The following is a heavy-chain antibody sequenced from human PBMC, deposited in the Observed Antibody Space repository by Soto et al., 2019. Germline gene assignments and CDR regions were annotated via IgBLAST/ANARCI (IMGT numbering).Heavy chain of an antibody. CDR2: ISTYNGDT. CDR1: GYTFTTSG. V-gene: IGHV1-18*01. J-gene: IGHJ6*02. D-gene: IGHD1-26*01. Sequence: GPEVRKPGASVKVSCEASGYTFTTSGISWVRQVPGQGLEWMGWISTYNGDTNSAQNFQGRVLMTADTSTGTAYMELMSLKSDDTAVYYCARQGSWPYYYYGLDVWGQGTAVTVSS. CDR3: ARQGSWPYYYYGLDV.